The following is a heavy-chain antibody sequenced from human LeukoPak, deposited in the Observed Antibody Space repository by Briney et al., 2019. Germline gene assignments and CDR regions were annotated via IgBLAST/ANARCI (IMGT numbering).Heavy chain of an antibody. CDR2: INPNTGGT. CDR3: ATSIGDYYDSSALDY. Sequence: ASVKVSCKASGYTFTGYYIHWVRQAPGQGLEWMGWINPNTGGTNYAQKFQGRVTMTRDTSISTANMELSRLRSDDMAVYFCATSIGDYYDSSALDYWGQGTLVTVSS. J-gene: IGHJ4*02. D-gene: IGHD3-22*01. CDR1: GYTFTGYY. V-gene: IGHV1-2*02.